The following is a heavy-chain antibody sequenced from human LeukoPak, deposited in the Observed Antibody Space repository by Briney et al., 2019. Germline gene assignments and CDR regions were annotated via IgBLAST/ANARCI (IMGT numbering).Heavy chain of an antibody. V-gene: IGHV3-43*02. CDR1: GFTFSSYG. CDR3: AKDSTFGCTSTSCSLDY. D-gene: IGHD2-2*01. Sequence: GGSLRLSCAASGFTFSSYGMSWVRQAPGKGLEWVSAISGSGGSTYYADSVKGRFTISRDNSKNSLYLQMNSLRTEDTALYYCAKDSTFGCTSTSCSLDYWGQGTLVTVSS. CDR2: ISGSGGST. J-gene: IGHJ4*02.